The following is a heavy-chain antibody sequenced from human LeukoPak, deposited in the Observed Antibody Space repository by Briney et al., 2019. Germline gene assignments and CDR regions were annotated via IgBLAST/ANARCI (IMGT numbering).Heavy chain of an antibody. CDR1: GGSISSYY. CDR3: ATGGSYYDFWSGYYGYYYYMDV. Sequence: SETLSLTCTVSGGSISSYYWSWIRQPPGKGLEWIGHIYYSGSTNYNPSLKSRVTISVDKSKNQFSLRLTSVTSADTAVFYCATGGSYYDFWSGYYGYYYYMDVGGKGTPVTVSS. J-gene: IGHJ6*03. CDR2: IYYSGST. V-gene: IGHV4-59*01. D-gene: IGHD3-3*01.